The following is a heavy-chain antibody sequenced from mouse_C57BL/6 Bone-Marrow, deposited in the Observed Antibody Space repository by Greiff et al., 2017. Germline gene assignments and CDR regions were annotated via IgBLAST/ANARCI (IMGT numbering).Heavy chain of an antibody. J-gene: IGHJ3*01. Sequence: QVQLQQSGAELARPGASVKLSCKASGYTFTSYGISWVKQSTGQGLEWIGEIYPSSGSTYYNEKFKGKATLTVDKSSSTAYMELRSLTSEDSAVYYCGRGYGDGGFAYWGRRGLVPASA. CDR1: GYTFTSYG. CDR3: GRGYGDGGFAY. V-gene: IGHV1-81*01. D-gene: IGHD2-13*01. CDR2: IYPSSGST.